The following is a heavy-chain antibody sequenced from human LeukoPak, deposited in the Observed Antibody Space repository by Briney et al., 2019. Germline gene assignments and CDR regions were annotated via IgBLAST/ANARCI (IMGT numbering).Heavy chain of an antibody. CDR2: IYYSGST. V-gene: IGHV4-39*01. J-gene: IGHJ4*02. D-gene: IGHD6-19*01. CDR3: ARTVAVAGRRDFDY. Sequence: PSETLSLTCTVSGGSISSSSYHWGWIRQPPGKGLEWIGSIYYSGSTYYNPSLKSRVTISVDTSKNQFSLKLSSVTAADTAVYYCARTVAVAGRRDFDYWGQGTLVTVSS. CDR1: GGSISSSSYH.